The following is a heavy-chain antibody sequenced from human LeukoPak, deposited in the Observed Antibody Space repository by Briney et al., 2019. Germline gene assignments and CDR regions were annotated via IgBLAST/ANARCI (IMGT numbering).Heavy chain of an antibody. V-gene: IGHV4-59*12. CDR1: GGSLSSYY. CDR2: IYYSGST. J-gene: IGHJ4*02. Sequence: PSETLSLTCTVSGGSLSSYYWSWIRQPPGKGLEWIGYIYYSGSTNSNPSPKSRVTISVDTSKNQFSLKLSSVAAADTAVYYCARDPFSECSFDYWGQGTLVTVSS. D-gene: IGHD6-25*01. CDR3: ARDPFSECSFDY.